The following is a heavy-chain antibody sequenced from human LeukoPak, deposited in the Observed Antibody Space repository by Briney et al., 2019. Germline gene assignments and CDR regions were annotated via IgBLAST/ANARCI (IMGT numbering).Heavy chain of an antibody. CDR3: ARVSRLWWARDI. D-gene: IGHD2-21*01. J-gene: IGHJ3*02. Sequence: PSETLSLTCAVYGGSFSSYYWSWIRQPPGKGLEWIGEINHSGSTNYNPSLKSRVNISVDTSKNQFSLKLSSVTAADTAVYYCARVSRLWWARDIWGQGTMVTVSS. CDR2: INHSGST. CDR1: GGSFSSYY. V-gene: IGHV4-34*01.